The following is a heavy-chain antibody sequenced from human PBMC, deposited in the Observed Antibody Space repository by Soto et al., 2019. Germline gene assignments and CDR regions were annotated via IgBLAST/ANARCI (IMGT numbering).Heavy chain of an antibody. D-gene: IGHD3-22*01. CDR1: GFTFSSYG. V-gene: IGHV3-74*01. J-gene: IGHJ4*02. Sequence: HPGGSLRLSCAASGFTFSSYGMHWVRQAPGKGLVWVSRINSDGSSTSYADSVKGRFTISRDNAKNTLYLQMNSLRAEDTAVYYCAREGYYDSSGYFDYWGQGTLVTVSS. CDR3: AREGYYDSSGYFDY. CDR2: INSDGSST.